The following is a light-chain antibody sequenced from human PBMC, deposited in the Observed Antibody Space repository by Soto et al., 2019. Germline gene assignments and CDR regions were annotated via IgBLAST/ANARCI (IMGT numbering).Light chain of an antibody. J-gene: IGLJ1*01. CDR2: EVS. V-gene: IGLV2-23*02. Sequence: QSVLTQPASVSGSPGQSITISCTGTSSDVGSYNLVSWYQQHPGKAPKLMIYEVSKRPSGVSNRFSGSKSGNTASLTISGFHAVDEADYYCCSYAGSSTPLIFGTGTKVTVL. CDR3: CSYAGSSTPLI. CDR1: SSDVGSYNL.